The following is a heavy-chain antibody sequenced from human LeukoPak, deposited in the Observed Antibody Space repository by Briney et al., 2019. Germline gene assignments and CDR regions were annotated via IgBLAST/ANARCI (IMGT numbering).Heavy chain of an antibody. CDR1: GYTFTGYY. Sequence: ASVKVSCKASGYTFTGYYMHWVRQAPGQGLEWMGWINPNSGGTNYAQKFQGRVTMTRDTSISTAYMELSRLRSDDTAVYYRARVRNYYDSSAWNPDTTYYGMDVWGQGTTVTVSS. CDR2: INPNSGGT. J-gene: IGHJ6*02. V-gene: IGHV1-2*02. CDR3: ARVRNYYDSSAWNPDTTYYGMDV. D-gene: IGHD3-22*01.